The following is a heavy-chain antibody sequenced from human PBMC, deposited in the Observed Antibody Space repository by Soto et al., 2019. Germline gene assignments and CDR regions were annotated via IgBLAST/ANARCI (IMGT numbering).Heavy chain of an antibody. D-gene: IGHD3-22*01. J-gene: IGHJ4*02. V-gene: IGHV3-23*01. CDR1: GFTFSSYA. Sequence: GGSLRLSCAASGFTFSSYAMSWVRQAPGKGLEWVSAISGSGGSTYYADSVKGRFTISRDNSKNTLYLQMNSLRAEDTAVYYCAKVGVQYYYDSSGYYDYWGQGTLVTVSS. CDR2: ISGSGGST. CDR3: AKVGVQYYYDSSGYYDY.